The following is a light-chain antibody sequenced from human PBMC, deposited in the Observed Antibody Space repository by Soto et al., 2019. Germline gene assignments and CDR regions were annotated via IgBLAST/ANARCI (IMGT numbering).Light chain of an antibody. J-gene: IGKJ1*01. CDR1: QGISRW. V-gene: IGKV1-5*01. CDR3: QQSNSKSWT. Sequence: DIQMTQSPSTLSASVGDRVTITCRASQGISRWLAWYQQKPGRAPKLLIYEASILESGGPSRFSGSGSGTEFTLTIGSLQPSDFATYDGQQSNSKSWTFGQGTRVEIK. CDR2: EAS.